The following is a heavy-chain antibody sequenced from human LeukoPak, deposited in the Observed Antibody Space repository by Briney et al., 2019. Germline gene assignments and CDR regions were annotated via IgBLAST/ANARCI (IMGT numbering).Heavy chain of an antibody. J-gene: IGHJ6*02. CDR1: GGSFSGYC. Sequence: SETLSLTCAVYGGSFSGYCWSWIRQPPGKGLEWIGEINHSGSTNYNPSLKSRVTISVDTSKNQFSLKLSSVTAADTAVYYCARGPSYYDSSGYRYYYYGMDVWGQGTTVTVSS. V-gene: IGHV4-34*01. D-gene: IGHD3-22*01. CDR3: ARGPSYYDSSGYRYYYYGMDV. CDR2: INHSGST.